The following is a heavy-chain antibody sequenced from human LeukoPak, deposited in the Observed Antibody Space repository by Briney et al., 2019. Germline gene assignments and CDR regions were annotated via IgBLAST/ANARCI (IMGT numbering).Heavy chain of an antibody. CDR3: AKEKSSSGWYFHFDY. D-gene: IGHD6-19*01. V-gene: IGHV3-23*01. Sequence: GGSLRLSCAASGFTFSSYAMSWVRQAPGKGLEWVSGISGSGGSTYYADSVKGRFTISRDNSRNTLYLQMNSLRAEDTAVYYCAKEKSSSGWYFHFDYWGQGTLVTVSS. J-gene: IGHJ4*02. CDR1: GFTFSSYA. CDR2: ISGSGGST.